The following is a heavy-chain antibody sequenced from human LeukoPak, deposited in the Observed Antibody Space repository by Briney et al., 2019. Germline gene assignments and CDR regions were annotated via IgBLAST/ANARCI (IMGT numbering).Heavy chain of an antibody. Sequence: PSETLSLTCTASGGSISSHYWSWIRQPPGKGLEWIGYIYYSGSTTYNPSLKSRVTRSVDTSKNQISLKLSSVTAADTGVYYCARVKQLVDDYYYYYYMDVWGKGTTVTVSS. D-gene: IGHD6-6*01. V-gene: IGHV4-59*11. CDR3: ARVKQLVDDYYYYYYMDV. CDR2: IYYSGST. CDR1: GGSISSHY. J-gene: IGHJ6*03.